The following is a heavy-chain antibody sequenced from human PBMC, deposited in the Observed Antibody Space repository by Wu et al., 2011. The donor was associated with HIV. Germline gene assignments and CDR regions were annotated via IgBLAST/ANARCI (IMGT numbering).Heavy chain of an antibody. V-gene: IGHV3-30*02. J-gene: IGHJ6*03. D-gene: IGHD5-18*01. CDR2: IRYDGTNK. CDR3: AKGIQYFYYYMDV. Sequence: FIRYDGTNKYYADSVKGRFTISRDNSKNTLYLQMNSLRAEDTAVYYCAKGIQYFYYYMDVWGKGTTVTVSS.